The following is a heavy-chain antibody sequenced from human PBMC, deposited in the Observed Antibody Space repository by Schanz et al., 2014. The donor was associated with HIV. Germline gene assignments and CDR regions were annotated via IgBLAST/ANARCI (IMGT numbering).Heavy chain of an antibody. CDR3: ARDCLGGCPADY. Sequence: VQLVESGGGVVQPGRSLRLSCAASGFTFRNYXXXXXXKPPRTPPKCPPQTPRKSGKIGDADSVKGRFTISRDNAKNSLYLQMKGLRDEDTAVYYCARDCLGGCPADYWGQGTLVTVSS. CDR2: TPRKSGKI. V-gene: IGHV3-48*02. CDR1: GFTFRNYX. D-gene: IGHD2-15*01. J-gene: IGHJ4*02.